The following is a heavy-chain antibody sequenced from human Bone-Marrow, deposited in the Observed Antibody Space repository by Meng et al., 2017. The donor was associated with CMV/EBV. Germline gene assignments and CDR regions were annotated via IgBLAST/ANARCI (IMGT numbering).Heavy chain of an antibody. CDR2: ISYDGSNK. CDR3: AKEIRYYYGSGSDYS. J-gene: IGHJ5*02. D-gene: IGHD3-10*01. CDR1: GFSFSSYA. Sequence: LKISCAASGFSFSSYAMHWVRQAPGKGLEWVAVISYDGSNKYYADSVKGRFTISRDNSKNTLYLQMNSLRAEDTAVYYCAKEIRYYYGSGSDYSWGQGTLVTVSS. V-gene: IGHV3-30-3*01.